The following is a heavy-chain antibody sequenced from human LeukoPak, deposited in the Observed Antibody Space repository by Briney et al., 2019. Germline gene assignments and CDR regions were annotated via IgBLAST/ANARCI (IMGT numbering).Heavy chain of an antibody. D-gene: IGHD3-22*01. CDR1: GGTFSSYA. J-gene: IGHJ4*02. Sequence: SVKVSCKASGGTFSSYAISWVRQAPGQGLEWMGGIIPIFGTANYAQKFQGRVTITADKSTSTAYMELSSLRSEDTAVYYCAREGPYYYDSSGYSYWGQGTLVTVSS. CDR3: AREGPYYYDSSGYSY. CDR2: IIPIFGTA. V-gene: IGHV1-69*06.